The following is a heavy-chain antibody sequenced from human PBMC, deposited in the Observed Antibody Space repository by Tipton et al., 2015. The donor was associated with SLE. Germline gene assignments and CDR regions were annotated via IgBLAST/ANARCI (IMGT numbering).Heavy chain of an antibody. Sequence: TLSLTCTVSGGSISSHYWSWIRQPPGKGLEWIGYIYYSGSTNYNPSPKSRVTISVDTSKNQFSLKLSSVTAADTAVYYCARDLEAFDSWGQGTMVTVSS. CDR3: ARDLEAFDS. V-gene: IGHV4-59*11. CDR1: GGSISSHY. J-gene: IGHJ3*02. D-gene: IGHD1-1*01. CDR2: IYYSGST.